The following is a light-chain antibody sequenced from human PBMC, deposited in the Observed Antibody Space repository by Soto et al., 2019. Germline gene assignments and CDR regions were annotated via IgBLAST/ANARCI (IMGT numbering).Light chain of an antibody. CDR1: INDVGGYNY. J-gene: IGLJ1*01. V-gene: IGLV2-8*01. CDR2: QVT. CDR3: MSYAGGNRFV. Sequence: QSVLTQPPSAYGSPGQSVTISCAGTINDVGGYNYVSWYQQHPGKVPQLMIYQVTKRPSGVPDRFSASTSDTTASLTISGLQAEDEGDYYCMSYAGGNRFVFGTGTKVTVL.